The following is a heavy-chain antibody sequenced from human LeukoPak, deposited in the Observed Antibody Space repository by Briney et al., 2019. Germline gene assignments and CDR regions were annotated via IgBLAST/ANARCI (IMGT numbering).Heavy chain of an antibody. CDR2: INPNSGGT. J-gene: IGHJ3*02. V-gene: IGHV1-2*02. Sequence: VKVSCKASGYTFTGYYMHWVRQAPGQGLEWMGWINPNSGGTNYAQKFQGRVTMTRDTSISTAYMELSRLRSDDTAVYYCARDRNWGNAFDIWGQGTMVTVSS. CDR3: ARDRNWGNAFDI. CDR1: GYTFTGYY. D-gene: IGHD7-27*01.